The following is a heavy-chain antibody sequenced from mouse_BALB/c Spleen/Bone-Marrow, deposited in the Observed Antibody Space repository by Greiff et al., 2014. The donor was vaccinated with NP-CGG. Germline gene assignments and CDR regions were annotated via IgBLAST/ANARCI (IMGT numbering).Heavy chain of an antibody. Sequence: VHVKQSGPSLVKPSQTLSLACSVTGDSITSGYWNWIRKFPGNKLEYMGYISYSGNTYYNPSLKSRISITRDTSKNQYYLQLNSVTTEDTATYYCATYDGYCFDYWGQGTTLTVSS. CDR3: ATYDGYCFDY. CDR2: ISYSGNT. D-gene: IGHD2-3*01. CDR1: GDSITSGY. J-gene: IGHJ2*01. V-gene: IGHV3-8*02.